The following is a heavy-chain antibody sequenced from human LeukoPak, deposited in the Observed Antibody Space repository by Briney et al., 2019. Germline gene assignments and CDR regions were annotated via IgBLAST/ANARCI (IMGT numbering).Heavy chain of an antibody. Sequence: ASVKVSCKASGYTFSGFYIHWVRQAPGQGLEWMGWMNPNSGNTGYAQKFQGRVTITRNTSISTAYMELSSLRSEDTAVYYCARGVFSTIFGVVIMGWGSDQYYFDYWGQGTLVTVSS. CDR3: ARGVFSTIFGVVIMGWGSDQYYFDY. J-gene: IGHJ4*02. CDR2: MNPNSGNT. D-gene: IGHD3-3*01. V-gene: IGHV1-8*03. CDR1: GYTFSGFY.